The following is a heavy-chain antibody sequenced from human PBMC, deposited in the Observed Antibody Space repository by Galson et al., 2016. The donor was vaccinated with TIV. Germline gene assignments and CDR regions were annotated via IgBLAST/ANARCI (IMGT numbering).Heavy chain of an antibody. CDR3: ARGLSDSRGFDP. CDR1: GYTFTDDY. J-gene: IGHJ5*02. CDR2: INPRSGGT. D-gene: IGHD2-21*02. Sequence: SVKVSCKASGYTFTDDYIHWVRQAPGQGFEWIGWINPRSGGTFYAQRFQGWVTMTRDTSISTTYMDLRRLKFNDTAVYYCARGLSDSRGFDPWGQGTLVTVSS. V-gene: IGHV1-2*04.